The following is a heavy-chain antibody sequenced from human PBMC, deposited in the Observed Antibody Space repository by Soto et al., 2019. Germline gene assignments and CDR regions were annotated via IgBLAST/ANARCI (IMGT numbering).Heavy chain of an antibody. CDR2: IWYDGSNK. D-gene: IGHD3-3*01. CDR1: GFTFSSYG. V-gene: IGHV3-33*01. CDR3: ARDRPYYDFWSGYPKYYYGMDV. Sequence: QVQLVESGGGVVQPGRSLRLSCAASGFTFSSYGMHWVRQAPGKGLEWVAVIWYDGSNKYYADSVKGRFTISRDNSKNTLYLQMNSLRAEDTAVYYCARDRPYYDFWSGYPKYYYGMDVW. J-gene: IGHJ6*01.